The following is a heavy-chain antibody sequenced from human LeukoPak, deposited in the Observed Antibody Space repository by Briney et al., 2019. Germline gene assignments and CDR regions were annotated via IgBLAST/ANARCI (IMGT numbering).Heavy chain of an antibody. CDR3: AKDLGNY. CDR1: GFTFSSYG. V-gene: IGHV3-30*18. Sequence: GRSLRLSCADSGFTFSSYGMHWVRQAPGKGLEWVAVISYDGSNKYYADSVKGRFTISRDNSKNTLYLQMNSLRAEDTAVYYCAKDLGNYWGQGTLVTVSS. CDR2: ISYDGSNK. J-gene: IGHJ4*02.